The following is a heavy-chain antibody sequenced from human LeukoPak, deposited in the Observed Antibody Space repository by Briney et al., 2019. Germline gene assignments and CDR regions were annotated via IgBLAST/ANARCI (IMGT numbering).Heavy chain of an antibody. J-gene: IGHJ1*01. CDR1: GFTFSSYA. CDR3: AGSPKYSSSWFEYFQH. CDR2: ISHDGSNK. D-gene: IGHD6-13*01. V-gene: IGHV3-30*01. Sequence: GRSLRLSCAASGFTFSSYAMHWVRQAPGKGLEWVAAISHDGSNKYHADSVKGRFTISRDNSKNTVYLQMNSVRAEDTAVYFCAGSPKYSSSWFEYFQHWGQGTLVTVSS.